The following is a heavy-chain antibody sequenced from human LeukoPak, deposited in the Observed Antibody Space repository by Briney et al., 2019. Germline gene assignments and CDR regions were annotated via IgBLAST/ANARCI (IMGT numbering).Heavy chain of an antibody. V-gene: IGHV4-34*01. J-gene: IGHJ4*02. Sequence: SETLSLTCAVYGGSFSGYYWTWIRQPPGKGLEWIGEINYSGSTNYNPSLKSRVTISVDTSKNQFSLKLSSVTAADTAVYYCARGTMTTVTYYFDYWGQGTLVTVSS. CDR3: ARGTMTTVTYYFDY. CDR2: INYSGST. D-gene: IGHD4-17*01. CDR1: GGSFSGYY.